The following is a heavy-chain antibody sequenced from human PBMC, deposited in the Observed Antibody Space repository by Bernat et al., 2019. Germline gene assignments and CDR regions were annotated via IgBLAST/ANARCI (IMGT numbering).Heavy chain of an antibody. CDR1: GITFSNYA. D-gene: IGHD2-8*01. V-gene: IGHV3-30-3*01. J-gene: IGHJ3*02. CDR2: ISYDGDDN. CDR3: ARDKSMYAKTDINDARGI. Sequence: QVQLVESGGGVVQPGRSLRLSCAASGITFSNYAIHWVRQAPGKGLEWVAVISYDGDDNYFADSVKGRFTISRDNFKNRVYLHKNSLRAEDMAVYYVARDKSMYAKTDINDARGIWGRGTVVTVSS.